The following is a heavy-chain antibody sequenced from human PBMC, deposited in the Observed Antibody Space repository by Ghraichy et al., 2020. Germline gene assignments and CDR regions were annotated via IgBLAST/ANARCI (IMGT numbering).Heavy chain of an antibody. CDR1: GFTFSSHR. V-gene: IGHV3-74*01. J-gene: IGHJ4*02. CDR2: IDGDGTGT. D-gene: IGHD5-18*01. Sequence: GGSLRLSCAASGFTFSSHRMHWVRQAPGKGLVWVSHIDGDGTGTTYVDSVKGRFTISRDNARNTLSLQMNSLRAEDTAVYYCVVGYPSYFGYWGQGTLVTVSS. CDR3: VVGYPSYFGY.